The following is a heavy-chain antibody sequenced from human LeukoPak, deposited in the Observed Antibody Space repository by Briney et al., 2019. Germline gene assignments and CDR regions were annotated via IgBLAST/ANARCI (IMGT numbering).Heavy chain of an antibody. Sequence: ASVKVSCKVSGHTFTDYYMHWVQQAPGKGLEWMGLVDPEDGETIYAEKFQGRVTITADTSTDTAYMELSSLRSEDTAVYYCAPLSRHIWSGPKNDAFDIWGQGTMVTVSS. CDR1: GHTFTDYY. CDR2: VDPEDGET. D-gene: IGHD3-3*02. J-gene: IGHJ3*02. V-gene: IGHV1-69-2*01. CDR3: APLSRHIWSGPKNDAFDI.